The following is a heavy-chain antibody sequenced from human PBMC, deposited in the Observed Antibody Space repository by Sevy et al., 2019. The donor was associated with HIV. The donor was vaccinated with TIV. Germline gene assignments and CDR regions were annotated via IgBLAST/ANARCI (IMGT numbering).Heavy chain of an antibody. CDR3: ARLTTKPTSDLYGMDV. CDR2: INSDSGVT. Sequence: ASVKVSCKASGYIFTDYYIHWVRQAPGQGLEWKAWINSDSGVTNDAQRFQGEVTVTRDTSLNTAYLDLSRLKSNDTAIYFCARLTTKPTSDLYGMDVWCQGTTVTVSS. D-gene: IGHD4-17*01. CDR1: GYIFTDYY. J-gene: IGHJ6*02. V-gene: IGHV1-2*02.